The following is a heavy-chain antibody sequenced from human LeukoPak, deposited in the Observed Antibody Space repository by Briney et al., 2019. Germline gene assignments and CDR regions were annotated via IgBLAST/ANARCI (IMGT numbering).Heavy chain of an antibody. D-gene: IGHD1-26*01. CDR3: ARDRGGSNY. V-gene: IGHV1-18*01. CDR2: ISAYNGNT. J-gene: IGHJ4*02. CDR1: GYTFTNFG. Sequence: ASVKVSCKASGYTFTNFGISWVRQAPGQGLEWMGWISAYNGNTNYVQKLQGRVTITADKSTSTAYMELSSLRSEDTAVYYCARDRGGSNYWGQGTLVTVSS.